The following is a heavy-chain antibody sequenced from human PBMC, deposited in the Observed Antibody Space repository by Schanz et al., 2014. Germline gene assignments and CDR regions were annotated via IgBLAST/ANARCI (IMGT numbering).Heavy chain of an antibody. J-gene: IGHJ4*02. Sequence: QVQVVQSGAEVKKPGASVKVSCKASGYTFTSYSMHWVRQAPGQGLEWMGIINLSGGSTNNAQKFQGRLTMTRDTSTSTVYMELSGLRSEDTAVYYCTRDRLECGAECYSVEVFEIWGQGTLVIVSS. D-gene: IGHD2-21*01. CDR3: TRDRLECGAECYSVEVFEI. CDR2: INLSGGST. V-gene: IGHV1-46*01. CDR1: GYTFTSYS.